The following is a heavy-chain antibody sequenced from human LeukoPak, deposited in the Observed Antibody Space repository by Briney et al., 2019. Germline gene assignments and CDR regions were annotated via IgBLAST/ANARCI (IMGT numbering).Heavy chain of an antibody. CDR3: ARAEGQYCTNGICYLNWFDS. D-gene: IGHD2-8*01. CDR2: IYYSGRT. J-gene: IGHJ5*01. Sequence: PSETLSLTCTISGGSITNSSYYWAWIRQPPRKGLEWIGTIYYSGRTFYTPSLKSRVTISVDTSKNQLSLKLSSVTAADTAVYFCARAEGQYCTNGICYLNWFDSWGQGTLVTVSS. V-gene: IGHV4-39*01. CDR1: GGSITNSSYY.